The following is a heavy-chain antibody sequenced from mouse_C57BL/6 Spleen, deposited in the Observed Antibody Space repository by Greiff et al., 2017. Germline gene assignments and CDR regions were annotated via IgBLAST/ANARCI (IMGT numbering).Heavy chain of an antibody. CDR2: IWGVGST. J-gene: IGHJ4*01. Sequence: QVQLQQSGPGLVAPSQSLSITCTVSGFSLTSYGVDWVRQSPGKGLEWLGVIWGVGSTNYNSALKSRLSISKDNSKSQVFLKMNSLQTDDTAMYYCARRAYYSNGYAMDYWGQGTSVTVSS. CDR3: ARRAYYSNGYAMDY. D-gene: IGHD2-5*01. CDR1: GFSLTSYG. V-gene: IGHV2-6*01.